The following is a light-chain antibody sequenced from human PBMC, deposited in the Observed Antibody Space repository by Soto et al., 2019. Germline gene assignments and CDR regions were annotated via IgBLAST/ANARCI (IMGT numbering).Light chain of an antibody. Sequence: DIQMTQSPPTLSSSVVDIVTISCRASQSITGWLAWFQQKPGKAPKLLISKASKLESGVPSRFSGSGSGTDFTLTISGLQPDDFATYYCQQYNPYSPWTFGQGTKV. CDR2: KAS. V-gene: IGKV1-5*03. CDR1: QSITGW. J-gene: IGKJ1*01. CDR3: QQYNPYSPWT.